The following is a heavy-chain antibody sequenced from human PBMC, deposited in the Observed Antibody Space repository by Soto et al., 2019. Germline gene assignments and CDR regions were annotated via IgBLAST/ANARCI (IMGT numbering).Heavy chain of an antibody. CDR3: AKDRYGSGLYSMDV. CDR1: GVTFSSYG. D-gene: IGHD3-10*01. Sequence: PVGSLRLSCAASGVTFSSYGMHWVRQAPGKGLEWVAVISYDGSNKYYADSVKGRFTISRDNSENTLYLQMNSLRAEDTAVYYCAKDRYGSGLYSMDVWGQGTTVTVSS. J-gene: IGHJ6*02. CDR2: ISYDGSNK. V-gene: IGHV3-30*18.